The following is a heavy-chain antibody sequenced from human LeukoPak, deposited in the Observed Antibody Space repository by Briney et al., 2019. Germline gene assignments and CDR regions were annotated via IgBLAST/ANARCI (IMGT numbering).Heavy chain of an antibody. CDR2: IYSGGST. Sequence: PGGSLRLSCAASGFTVSSNYMSWVRQAPGKGLEWVSVIYSGGSTYYADSVKGRFTISRHNSKNTLYLQMNSLRAEDTAVYYCARTYYYDSSSLSDDAFDIWGQGTMVTVSS. V-gene: IGHV3-53*04. D-gene: IGHD3-22*01. J-gene: IGHJ3*02. CDR3: ARTYYYDSSSLSDDAFDI. CDR1: GFTVSSNY.